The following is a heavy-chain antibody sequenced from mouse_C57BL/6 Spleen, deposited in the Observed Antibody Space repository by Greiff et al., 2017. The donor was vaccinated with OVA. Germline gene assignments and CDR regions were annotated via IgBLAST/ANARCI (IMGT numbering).Heavy chain of an antibody. J-gene: IGHJ1*03. CDR2: IYPGDGDT. CDR1: GYAFSSSW. V-gene: IGHV1-82*01. CDR3: ARWHYGSSYWYFDV. D-gene: IGHD1-1*01. Sequence: QVQLQQSGPELVKPGASVKISCKASGYAFSSSWMNWVKQRPGKGLEWIGRIYPGDGDTNSNGKFKGKATLTADKSSSTAYMQLSSLTSEDSAVYFCARWHYGSSYWYFDVWGTGTTVTVSS.